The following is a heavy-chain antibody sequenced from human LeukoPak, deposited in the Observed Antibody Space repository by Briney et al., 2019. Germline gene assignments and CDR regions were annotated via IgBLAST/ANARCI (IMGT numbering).Heavy chain of an antibody. Sequence: AGGSLRLSCAASGFTFSSYSMNWVRQAPGKGLEWVSSISSSSSYIYYADSVKGRFTISRDNAKNSLYLQMNSLRAEDTAVYYCARGPLYSGYDYYYFDYWGQGTLVTVSS. J-gene: IGHJ4*02. CDR2: ISSSSSYI. CDR3: ARGPLYSGYDYYYFDY. V-gene: IGHV3-21*01. D-gene: IGHD5-12*01. CDR1: GFTFSSYS.